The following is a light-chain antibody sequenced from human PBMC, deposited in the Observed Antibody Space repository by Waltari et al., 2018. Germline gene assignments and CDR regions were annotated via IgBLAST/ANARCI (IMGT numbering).Light chain of an antibody. CDR3: QVWDSSSDHWV. CDR1: NIGSKS. J-gene: IGLJ3*02. CDR2: DDS. Sequence: SYVLTQPPSVSVAPGKTARITCGGNNIGSKSVHWYQQKPGQAPVLVIYDDSDRPSGIPERFSCSNSGNTATLTNSRVEAGDEADYYCQVWDSSSDHWVFGGGTKLTVL. V-gene: IGLV3-21*04.